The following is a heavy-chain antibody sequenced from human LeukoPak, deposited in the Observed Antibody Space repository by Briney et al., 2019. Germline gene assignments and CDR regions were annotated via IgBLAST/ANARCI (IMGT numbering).Heavy chain of an antibody. J-gene: IGHJ3*01. CDR3: IGVVEQPHSYGFDV. D-gene: IGHD5-24*01. Sequence: SGGSLRPSCAASVVTFGNYWVHWVRQAPGKGLVWVSLITADGSTATYAAAVKGRCTISRDNARNTLCLQMNSLTIEDAAVYYCIGVVEQPHSYGFDVWGQGTIITVSS. CDR2: ITADGSTA. CDR1: VVTFGNYW. V-gene: IGHV3-74*01.